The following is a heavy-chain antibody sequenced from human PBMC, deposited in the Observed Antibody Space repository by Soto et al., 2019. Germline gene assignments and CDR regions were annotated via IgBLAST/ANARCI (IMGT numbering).Heavy chain of an antibody. J-gene: IGHJ6*02. D-gene: IGHD6-19*01. CDR1: GYSFTSYW. V-gene: IGHV5-51*01. CDR3: ARAIAVAGWGGMDV. CDR2: IYPGDYDT. Sequence: GESLKISCQGPGYSFTSYWIGRVRQIHGKGLEWMGIIYPGDYDTRYSPSFQGQVTNSADKAISTAYLQWSSLKASDTAMYYCARAIAVAGWGGMDVWGQGTTVTVSS.